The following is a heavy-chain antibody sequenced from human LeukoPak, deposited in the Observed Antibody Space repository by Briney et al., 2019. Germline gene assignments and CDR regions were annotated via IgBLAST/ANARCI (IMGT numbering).Heavy chain of an antibody. CDR2: ISSSGRTI. J-gene: IGHJ4*02. CDR1: GFTFSSYE. Sequence: GGSLRLSCAASGFTFSSYEMNWVRQAPGKGLEWISYISSSGRTIYYADSVKGRFTISRDNAQNSLYLQMNSLRADDTAVYYCARHSGCDFAFDYWGQGTLVTVSS. V-gene: IGHV3-48*03. D-gene: IGHD5-12*01. CDR3: ARHSGCDFAFDY.